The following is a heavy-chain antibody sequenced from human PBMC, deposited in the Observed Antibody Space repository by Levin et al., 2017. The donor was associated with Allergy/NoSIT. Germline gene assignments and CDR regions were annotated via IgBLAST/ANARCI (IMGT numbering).Heavy chain of an antibody. Sequence: GGSLRLSCKASGGTFSSYAISWVRQAPGQGLEWMGGIIPIFGTANYAQKFQGRVTITADESTSTAYMELSSLRSEDTAVYYCARDGYYDSSGYSDRFTPRDYYYYGMDVWGQGTTVTVSS. V-gene: IGHV1-69*01. J-gene: IGHJ6*02. CDR2: IIPIFGTA. CDR1: GGTFSSYA. CDR3: ARDGYYDSSGYSDRFTPRDYYYYGMDV. D-gene: IGHD3-22*01.